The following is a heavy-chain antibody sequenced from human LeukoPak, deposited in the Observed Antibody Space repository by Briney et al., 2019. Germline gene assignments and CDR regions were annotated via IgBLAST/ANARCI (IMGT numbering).Heavy chain of an antibody. CDR2: ISGSGGST. V-gene: IGHV3-23*01. Sequence: GGSLRLSCAASGFTFSSYAMSWVRQAPGKGLEWVSAISGSGGSTYYADSVKGRFTISRDNSKNTLYLQMNSLRAGDTAVYYCAKAAYGDYDNTGYYFDYWGQGTLVTVSS. D-gene: IGHD4-17*01. CDR1: GFTFSSYA. CDR3: AKAAYGDYDNTGYYFDY. J-gene: IGHJ4*02.